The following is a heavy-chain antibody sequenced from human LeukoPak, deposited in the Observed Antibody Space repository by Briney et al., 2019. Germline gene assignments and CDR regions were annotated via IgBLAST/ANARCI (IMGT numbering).Heavy chain of an antibody. CDR1: GDSVSSNSAA. V-gene: IGHV6-1*01. J-gene: IGHJ6*03. D-gene: IGHD4-17*01. CDR2: TYYRSKWYN. CDR3: ARARYYYGFYYMDV. Sequence: SQTLSLTCAISGDSVSSNSAAWNWIRQSPSRGLEWLGRTYYRSKWYNDYAVSVKSRTTINPDTSKNQFSLKLSSVTAADTAVYYCARARYYYGFYYMDVWGKGTTVTVSS.